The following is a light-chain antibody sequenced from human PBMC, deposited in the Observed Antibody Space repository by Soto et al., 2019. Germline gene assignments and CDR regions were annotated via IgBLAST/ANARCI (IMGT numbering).Light chain of an antibody. J-gene: IGKJ1*01. CDR2: LGS. CDR1: QSLLHSDGYSY. V-gene: IGKV2-28*01. CDR3: MQSRLTWT. Sequence: DIVMTQSPLSLPVTPGEPASISCRSSQSLLHSDGYSYLEWYLQKPGQSPQLLIYLGSNRASGVPDRFSGSGSGTDFTLQISRVEAEDVGVYYCMQSRLTWTFGQGTKVEI.